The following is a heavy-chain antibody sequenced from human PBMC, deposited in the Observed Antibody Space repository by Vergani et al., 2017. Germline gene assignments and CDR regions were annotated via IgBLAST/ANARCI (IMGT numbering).Heavy chain of an antibody. CDR3: AREAQYIAVAGTWADY. Sequence: EVQLVESGGGLIQPGGSLRLSCAASGFTVSSNYMSWVRQAPGKGLEWVSVIYSGGSTYYADSVKGRFTISRDNSKNTLYLQMNSLRAEDTAVYYCAREAQYIAVAGTWADYWGQGTLVTGSS. J-gene: IGHJ4*02. D-gene: IGHD6-19*01. CDR2: IYSGGST. CDR1: GFTVSSNY. V-gene: IGHV3-53*01.